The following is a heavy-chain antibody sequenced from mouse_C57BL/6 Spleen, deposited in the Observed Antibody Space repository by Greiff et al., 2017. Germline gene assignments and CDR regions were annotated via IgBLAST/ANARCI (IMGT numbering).Heavy chain of an antibody. D-gene: IGHD1-1*01. Sequence: EVKVVESGGGLVQPGGSLKLSCAASGFTFSDYGMAWVRQAPRKGPEWVAFISNLAYSIYYADTVTGRFTISRENAKNTLYLEMSSLRSEDTAMYYCARRGYYGSSTWYFDVWGTGTTVTVSS. V-gene: IGHV5-15*01. CDR3: ARRGYYGSSTWYFDV. CDR1: GFTFSDYG. J-gene: IGHJ1*03. CDR2: ISNLAYSI.